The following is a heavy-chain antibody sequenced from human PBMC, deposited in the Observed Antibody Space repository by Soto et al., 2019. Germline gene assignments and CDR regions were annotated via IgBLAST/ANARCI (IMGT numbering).Heavy chain of an antibody. CDR2: SRSKVKSYST. V-gene: IGHV3-72*01. CDR3: IVSIAVPALHDH. J-gene: IGHJ4*02. CDR1: GFTFSDHY. Sequence: EVQLVESGGGLVQPGGSLRLSCAASGFTFSDHYMDWVRQAPGKGLEWVVRSRSKVKSYSTEYAASVKGRFTVSRDGSKNSLYLQMNSLKAEDTAIYYCIVSIAVPALHDHWGQGTLVTVSS. D-gene: IGHD6-19*01.